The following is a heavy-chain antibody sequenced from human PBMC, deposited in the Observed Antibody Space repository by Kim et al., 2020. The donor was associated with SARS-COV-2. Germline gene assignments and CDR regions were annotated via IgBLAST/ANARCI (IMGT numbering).Heavy chain of an antibody. J-gene: IGHJ4*02. CDR1: EFTFSSDC. D-gene: IGHD4-17*01. V-gene: IGHV3-13*01. CDR2: IGIDGST. CDR3: ARAAVHYGDYIFDY. Sequence: GGSLRLSCAASEFTFSSDCINGVGPAPGTVLACGAGIGIDGSTYYPGYVKGRFTTSSENAKNSSYLQMKSLRAGDTAVYYCARAAVHYGDYIFDYWGQGTLVTVSS.